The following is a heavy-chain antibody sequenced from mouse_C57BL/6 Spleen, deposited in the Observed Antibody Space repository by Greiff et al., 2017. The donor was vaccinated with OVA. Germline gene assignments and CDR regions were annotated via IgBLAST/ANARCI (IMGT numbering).Heavy chain of an antibody. CDR1: GYSITSGYY. CDR3: AREMDDGYFYWYFDV. J-gene: IGHJ1*03. D-gene: IGHD2-3*01. Sequence: VQLQESGPGLVKPSQSLSLTCSVTGYSITSGYYWNWIRQFPGNKLEWMGYISYDGSNNYNPSLKNRISITRDTSKNQFFLKLNSVTTEDTATYYCAREMDDGYFYWYFDVWGTGTTVTVSS. CDR2: ISYDGSN. V-gene: IGHV3-6*01.